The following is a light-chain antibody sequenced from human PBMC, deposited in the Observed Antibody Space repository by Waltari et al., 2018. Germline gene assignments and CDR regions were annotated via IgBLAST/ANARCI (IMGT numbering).Light chain of an antibody. CDR1: SNDVGGYNS. CDR2: DVS. CDR3: SSQSSNDVVL. J-gene: IGLJ2*01. Sequence: QSALTQPASVSGSPGQSVTIFCAGTSNDVGGYNSVSWYQEHPGQPPRVIIYDVSDRPSVVSDRFSGSTSGNTASLTISGLQAEDEADYYCSSQSSNDVVLFGGGTKLTVL. V-gene: IGLV2-14*01.